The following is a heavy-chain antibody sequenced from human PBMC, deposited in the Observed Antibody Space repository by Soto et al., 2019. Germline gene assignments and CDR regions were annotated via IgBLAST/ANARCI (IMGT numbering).Heavy chain of an antibody. V-gene: IGHV3-23*01. Sequence: PGGSLRLSCAASGFTFSSYAMNWVRQAPGKGLEWVSAISSSGDRTYYADSVKGRFTISRDNSKNTLYLQVNSLRADDTAVYYCAKSNLYCSGTSRYVFDFWGQGTLVTVSS. D-gene: IGHD2-2*01. CDR3: AKSNLYCSGTSRYVFDF. J-gene: IGHJ4*02. CDR2: ISSSGDRT. CDR1: GFTFSSYA.